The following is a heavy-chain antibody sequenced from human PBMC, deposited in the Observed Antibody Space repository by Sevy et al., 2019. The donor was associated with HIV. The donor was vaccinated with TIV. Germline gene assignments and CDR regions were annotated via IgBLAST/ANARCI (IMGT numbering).Heavy chain of an antibody. CDR3: ARQVDNRFDP. V-gene: IGHV1-2*02. CDR2: INPSSGGT. Sequence: ASVKVSCETSGYTFTYYYIHWVRQAPGQGLEWMGWINPSSGGTQYAQKFQGRVSVTSDTSRRTSYMELRRLRSDDTGLYDCARQVDNRFDPWCQGTPVTVSS. D-gene: IGHD2-15*01. J-gene: IGHJ5*02. CDR1: GYTFTYYY.